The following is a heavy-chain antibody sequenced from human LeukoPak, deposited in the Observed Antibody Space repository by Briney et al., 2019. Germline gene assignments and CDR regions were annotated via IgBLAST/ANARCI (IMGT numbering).Heavy chain of an antibody. CDR2: MNPNSGNT. Sequence: ASVKVSCKASGYTFTGYYMHWVRQAPGQGLEWMGWMNPNSGNTGYAQKFQGRVTMTRNTSISTAYMELSSLRSEDTAVYYCARGFDDILTGEYYYYYMDVWGKGTTVTISS. V-gene: IGHV1-8*02. J-gene: IGHJ6*03. CDR1: GYTFTGYY. CDR3: ARGFDDILTGEYYYYYMDV. D-gene: IGHD3-9*01.